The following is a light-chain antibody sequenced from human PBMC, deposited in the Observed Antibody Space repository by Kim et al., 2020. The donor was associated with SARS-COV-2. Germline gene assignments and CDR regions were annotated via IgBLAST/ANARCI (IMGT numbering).Light chain of an antibody. V-gene: IGKV3-20*01. CDR2: GAS. J-gene: IGKJ1*01. Sequence: SPGERATLSCRASQSVSSSYLAWYQQKPGQAPRLLIYGASSRATGIPDRFSGRGSGTDFTLTISRLEPEDVAVYYCQQYGSSPRTFGQGTKVEIK. CDR1: QSVSSSY. CDR3: QQYGSSPRT.